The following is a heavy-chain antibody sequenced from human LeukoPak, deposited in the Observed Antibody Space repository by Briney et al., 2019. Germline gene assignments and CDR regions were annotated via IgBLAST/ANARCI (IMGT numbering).Heavy chain of an antibody. J-gene: IGHJ5*02. Sequence: GGSLRLSCAASGFTFSSYAMSWVRQAPGKGLEWVSAISGGGGSTYYADSVKGRFTISRDNSKNTLYLQMNSLRAEDSAVYYCAKDRVSPGSNWFDPWGQGTLVTVSS. D-gene: IGHD3-16*01. V-gene: IGHV3-23*01. CDR2: ISGGGGST. CDR1: GFTFSSYA. CDR3: AKDRVSPGSNWFDP.